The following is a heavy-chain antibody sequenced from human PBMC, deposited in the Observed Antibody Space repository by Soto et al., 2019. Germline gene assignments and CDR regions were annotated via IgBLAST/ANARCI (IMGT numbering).Heavy chain of an antibody. D-gene: IGHD1-1*01. CDR3: ARDSLQTGTDWFYYYIDV. Sequence: GGSLRLSCAASGFTFSDYYMSWIRQAPGKGLEWVSYISSSDTTIYYADSVKGRFTISRDNAKNSLYLQMNSLRAEDTAVYYCARDSLQTGTDWFYYYIDVWGKGTTVTVSS. CDR1: GFTFSDYY. J-gene: IGHJ6*03. V-gene: IGHV3-11*01. CDR2: ISSSDTTI.